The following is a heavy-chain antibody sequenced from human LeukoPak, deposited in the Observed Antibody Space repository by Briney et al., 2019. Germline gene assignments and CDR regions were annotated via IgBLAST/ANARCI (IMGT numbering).Heavy chain of an antibody. CDR1: GGSISSYY. D-gene: IGHD5-12*01. CDR3: AIWDIVASIDY. J-gene: IGHJ4*02. Sequence: SETLSLTCTVSGGSISSYYWSWIRQPPGKGLEWIGYIYYSGSTNYNPSLKSRVTISVDTSKNQFSLKLSSVTAADTAVYYCAIWDIVASIDYWGQGTLVTVSS. V-gene: IGHV4-59*01. CDR2: IYYSGST.